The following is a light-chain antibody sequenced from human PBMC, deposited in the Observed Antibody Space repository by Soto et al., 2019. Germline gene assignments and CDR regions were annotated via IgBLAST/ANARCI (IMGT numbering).Light chain of an antibody. Sequence: QSALTQPPSASGSPGQSVTISCTGTSSDSGDYDYVSWYQQHPGKAPKLIIFAVSQRPSGVPNRFSGSKSGNTASLTVSGLQADDEADYYCGSYVGSIDVQLGGGTKLTVL. V-gene: IGLV2-8*01. J-gene: IGLJ2*01. CDR2: AVS. CDR3: GSYVGSIDVQ. CDR1: SSDSGDYDY.